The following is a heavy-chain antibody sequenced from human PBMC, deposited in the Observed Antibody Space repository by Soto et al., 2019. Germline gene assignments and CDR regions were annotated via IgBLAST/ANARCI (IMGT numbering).Heavy chain of an antibody. CDR1: GGSISSSSYY. CDR3: ARRLYYDSSGFEGGGMDV. D-gene: IGHD3-22*01. Sequence: QLQLQESGPGLVKPSETLSLTCTVSGGSISSSSYYWGWIRQPPGKGLEWIGSIYYSGSTYYNPSLKSRVPISVDTSQNQFSLKLSSVTAADTAVYYCARRLYYDSSGFEGGGMDVWGQGTTVTVSS. V-gene: IGHV4-39*01. CDR2: IYYSGST. J-gene: IGHJ6*02.